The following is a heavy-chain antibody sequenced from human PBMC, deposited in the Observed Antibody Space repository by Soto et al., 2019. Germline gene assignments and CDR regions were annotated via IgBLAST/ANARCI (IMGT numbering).Heavy chain of an antibody. Sequence: QVQLVQSGAEVQKPGSSMKISCKASGGLFSSYAISWVRQAPGQGLEWMGGIIPVFGTTNYAQKFQDRVTITADESTNTAYMDLSSLRSEDTAIYYCAMGGSPYVWFNEFWGQGTLVIVSS. D-gene: IGHD3-16*01. CDR1: GGLFSSYA. CDR3: AMGGSPYVWFNEF. V-gene: IGHV1-69*01. CDR2: IIPVFGTT. J-gene: IGHJ4*02.